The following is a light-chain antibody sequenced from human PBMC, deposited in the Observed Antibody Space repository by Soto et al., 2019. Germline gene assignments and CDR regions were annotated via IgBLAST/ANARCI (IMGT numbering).Light chain of an antibody. Sequence: DIQMTQSPSSLSASVGDRVTITCRASQSITSYLNWYQQKPGKAPQLLIYAASSLQSGAPSWFRGCGSGTDFTLTISSPQPEDVANYFCQQSYNTPWTFGQGTKVEVK. CDR3: QQSYNTPWT. CDR1: QSITSY. J-gene: IGKJ1*01. V-gene: IGKV1-39*01. CDR2: AAS.